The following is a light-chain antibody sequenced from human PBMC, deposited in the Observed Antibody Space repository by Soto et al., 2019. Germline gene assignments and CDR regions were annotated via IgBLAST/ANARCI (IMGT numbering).Light chain of an antibody. CDR2: DVT. J-gene: IGLJ2*01. CDR1: STDVGAYNY. CDR3: SLYRGHSPPV. Sequence: QSALTQPASVSGSPGQSITISCTGTSTDVGAYNYVSWYQQHPGEAPKLVIFDVTNRPSEVSDRFSGSKSGNTASLNISGPQFGGGGDYYFSLYRGHSPPVLGRGT. V-gene: IGLV2-14*01.